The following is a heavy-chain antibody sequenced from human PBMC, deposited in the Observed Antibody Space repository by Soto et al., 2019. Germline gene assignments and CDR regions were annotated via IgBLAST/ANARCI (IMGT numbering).Heavy chain of an antibody. J-gene: IGHJ5*01. CDR3: AKDYESESYSGKYAIDS. Sequence: EVQLLESGGGLVQPGGSLRLSCAASGFTFSSYVMSWVRQAPGKGLEWVSAISGGHTTYYADSVKGRFTTSRDNSKNTLYLQMNSLRAEDTALYYCAKDYESESYSGKYAIDSWGQGTLVSVST. CDR2: ISGGHTT. V-gene: IGHV3-23*01. D-gene: IGHD1-26*01. CDR1: GFTFSSYV.